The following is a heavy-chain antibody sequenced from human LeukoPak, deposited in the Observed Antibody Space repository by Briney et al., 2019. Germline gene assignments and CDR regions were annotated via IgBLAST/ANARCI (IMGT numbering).Heavy chain of an antibody. Sequence: LSLTCTVSGASITNSAYHWGWIRQAPGKGLEWLSYIGPSGNDINYADSVRGRFTISRDNAKNSLFLQMSSLTAEDTAVYYCVKMARLADNWGQGTLVTVSS. D-gene: IGHD6-6*01. CDR3: VKMARLADN. CDR2: IGPSGNDI. J-gene: IGHJ4*02. CDR1: GASITNSAYH. V-gene: IGHV3-11*04.